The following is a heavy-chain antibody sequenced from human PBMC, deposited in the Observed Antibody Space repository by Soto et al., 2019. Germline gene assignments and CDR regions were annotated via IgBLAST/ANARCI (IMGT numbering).Heavy chain of an antibody. CDR3: ARDRCFDGSCYSASDS. D-gene: IGHD2-15*01. V-gene: IGHV3-48*02. Sequence: PGGSLRLSCAASGFSFSTYDMDWVRQAPGKAPEWIAHISTTSFTIYYADSVKGRFTISRDNARDSLCLEMKSLRDEDTAVYYCARDRCFDGSCYSASDSWGQGILVTVSS. J-gene: IGHJ5*01. CDR2: ISTTSFTI. CDR1: GFSFSTYD.